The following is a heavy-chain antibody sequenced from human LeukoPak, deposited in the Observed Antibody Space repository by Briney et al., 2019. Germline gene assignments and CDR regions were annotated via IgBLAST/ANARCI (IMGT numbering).Heavy chain of an antibody. D-gene: IGHD1-26*01. CDR1: GYTFTSYD. V-gene: IGHV1-8*01. Sequence: ASVKVSCKASGYTFTSYDINWVRQATGQGLEWMGWMNPNSGNTGYAQKFQGRVTMTRNTSISTAYMELSSLRSEDTAVYYCARDPYSGNYGAYYYYYMDVWGKGTTVTISS. CDR2: MNPNSGNT. CDR3: ARDPYSGNYGAYYYYYMDV. J-gene: IGHJ6*03.